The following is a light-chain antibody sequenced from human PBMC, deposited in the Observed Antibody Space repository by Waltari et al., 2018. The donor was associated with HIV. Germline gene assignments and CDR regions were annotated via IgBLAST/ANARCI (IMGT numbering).Light chain of an antibody. V-gene: IGKV3-11*01. CDR1: QSVSSF. CDR2: DAS. CDR3: QQRSNWLWT. Sequence: VLTQSPVTLSLSPGRRATRSCRASQSVSSFLAWYQQKPGKAPRLLIYDASNRATGIPARFSGSGSGTDFTLTISSLEPDDFAVYFCQQRSNWLWTFGQGTKVEIK. J-gene: IGKJ1*01.